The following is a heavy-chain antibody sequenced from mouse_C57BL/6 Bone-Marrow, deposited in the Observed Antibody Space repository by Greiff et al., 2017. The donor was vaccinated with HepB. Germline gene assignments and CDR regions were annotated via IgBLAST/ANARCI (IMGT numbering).Heavy chain of an antibody. J-gene: IGHJ1*03. D-gene: IGHD4-1*01. CDR3: ARTWDDYFDV. Sequence: QVQLQQPGAELVKPGASVKLSCKASGYTFTSYWMHWVKQRPGQGLEWIGMIHPNSGNTNYNEKFKSKATLTVDKSSSTAYMQLSSLTSEDSAVYYCARTWDDYFDVWGTGTTVTVSS. CDR2: IHPNSGNT. V-gene: IGHV1-64*01. CDR1: GYTFTSYW.